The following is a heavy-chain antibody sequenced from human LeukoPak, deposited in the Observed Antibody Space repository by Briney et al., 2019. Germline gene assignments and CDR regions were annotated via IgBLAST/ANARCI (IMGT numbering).Heavy chain of an antibody. V-gene: IGHV3-23*01. D-gene: IGHD6-19*01. Sequence: GSLRLSCAASGFTFSSYAMSWVRQAPGKGLEWVSAISGSGGSTYYADSVKGRFTISRDNSKNTLYLQMNSLRAEDTAVYYCAKRQWPFYYYYGMDVWGQGTTVTVSS. J-gene: IGHJ6*02. CDR1: GFTFSSYA. CDR3: AKRQWPFYYYYGMDV. CDR2: ISGSGGST.